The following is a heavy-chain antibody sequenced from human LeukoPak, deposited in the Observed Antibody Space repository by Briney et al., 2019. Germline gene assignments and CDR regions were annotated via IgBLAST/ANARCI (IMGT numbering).Heavy chain of an antibody. CDR3: ARGILWFGDDV. CDR2: MNPNSGNT. D-gene: IGHD3-10*01. V-gene: IGHV1-8*01. CDR1: GYTFTNYD. Sequence: GASVKVSCKASGYTFTNYDINWARQATGQGLEWMGWMNPNSGNTGYAQKFQGRVTMTRNTSISTAYMELSSLRSEDTAVYYCARGILWFGDDVWGKGTTVTISS. J-gene: IGHJ6*04.